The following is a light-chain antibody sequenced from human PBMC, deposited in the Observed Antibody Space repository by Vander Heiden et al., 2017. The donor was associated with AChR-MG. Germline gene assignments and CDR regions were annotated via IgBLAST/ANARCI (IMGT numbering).Light chain of an antibody. CDR1: SSGVGGDNY. V-gene: IGLV2-14*03. J-gene: IGLJ3*02. Sequence: QSALTQPASVSGSPGQSITISCTRTSSGVGGDNYVSWYQQHPGKAPKLMIYDVSNRPSGVSNRFSGSKSGNTASLTISGLQAEDEADYYCSSYTSSSTPLFGGGTKLTVL. CDR3: SSYTSSSTPL. CDR2: DVS.